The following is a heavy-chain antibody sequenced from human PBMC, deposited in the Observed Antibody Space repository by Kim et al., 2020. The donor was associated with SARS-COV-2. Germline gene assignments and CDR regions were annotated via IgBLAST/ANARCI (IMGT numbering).Heavy chain of an antibody. CDR1: GFTFDDYA. CDR3: AKDLLAGSAGAAFDI. D-gene: IGHD1-26*01. V-gene: IGHV3-9*01. CDR2: ISWNSGSI. J-gene: IGHJ3*02. Sequence: GGSLRLSCAASGFTFDDYAMHWVRQAPGKGLEWVSGISWNSGSIGYADSVKGRFTISRDNAKNSLYLQMNSLRAEDTALYYCAKDLLAGSAGAAFDIWGQGTMVTVSS.